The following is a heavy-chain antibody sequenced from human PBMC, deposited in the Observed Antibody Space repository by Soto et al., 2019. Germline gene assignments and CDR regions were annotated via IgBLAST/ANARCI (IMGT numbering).Heavy chain of an antibody. J-gene: IGHJ5*02. CDR3: ARGRRSGRYYWDSSGYYFWFDP. CDR1: GGSFSGYY. D-gene: IGHD3-22*01. V-gene: IGHV4-34*01. CDR2: INHSGST. Sequence: SETLSLTCAVYGGSFSGYYWSWIRQPPGKGLEWIGEINHSGSTNYNPSLKSRVTISVDTSKNQFSLKLSSVTAADTAVYDCARGRRSGRYYWDSSGYYFWFDPWGQGTLVTVSS.